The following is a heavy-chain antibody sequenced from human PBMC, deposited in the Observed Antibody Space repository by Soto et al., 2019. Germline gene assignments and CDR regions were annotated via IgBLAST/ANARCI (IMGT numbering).Heavy chain of an antibody. J-gene: IGHJ6*02. D-gene: IGHD6-6*01. V-gene: IGHV1-46*01. CDR3: ARVPYSSSSGYYYYYGMDV. CDR1: GYTFTSYY. CDR2: INPSGGST. Sequence: QVQLVQSGAEVKKPGASVKVSCKASGYTFTSYYMHWVRQAPGQGLEWMGIINPSGGSTSYAQKFQGRVTMTRDTSTITVYMELSSLRSEDTAVYYCARVPYSSSSGYYYYYGMDVWGQGTTVTVSS.